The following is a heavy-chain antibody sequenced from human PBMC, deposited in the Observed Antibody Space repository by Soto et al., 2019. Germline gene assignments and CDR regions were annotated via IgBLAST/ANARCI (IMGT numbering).Heavy chain of an antibody. D-gene: IGHD3-22*01. J-gene: IGHJ6*02. CDR1: GFTFSSYD. V-gene: IGHV3-13*01. CDR2: IGTAGDT. CDR3: ARVRLATLNYGMDV. Sequence: PGGSLRLSCAASGFTFSSYDMHWVRQATGKGLEWVSAIGTAGDTYYPGSVKGRFTISRENAKDSLYLQMNSLRAEDTAVYYCARVRLATLNYGMDVWGQGASVTVSS.